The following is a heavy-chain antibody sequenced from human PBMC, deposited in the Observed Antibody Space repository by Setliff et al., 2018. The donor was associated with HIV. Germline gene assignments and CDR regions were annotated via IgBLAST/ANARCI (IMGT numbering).Heavy chain of an antibody. CDR1: GFTFSSYW. D-gene: IGHD6-19*01. CDR2: IKSKSDDGTT. CDR3: TTEVFRQWLVGDY. Sequence: LRLSCAASGFTFSSYWMSWVRQAPGKGLEWVGRIKSKSDDGTTDYAAPVKGRFTISRDDSKNTLYLQMKSLKTEDTVVYYCTTEVFRQWLVGDYWGQGTLVT. J-gene: IGHJ4*02. V-gene: IGHV3-15*01.